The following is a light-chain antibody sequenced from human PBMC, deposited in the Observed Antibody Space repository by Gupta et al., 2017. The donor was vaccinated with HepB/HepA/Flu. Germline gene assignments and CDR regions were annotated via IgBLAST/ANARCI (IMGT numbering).Light chain of an antibody. Sequence: EIVLTQFPGTLSLSPGERATLSCRASQSVSSSYLAWYQQQPGQAPRLLIYDASSRATGIPDRFSGSGSGTDFTLTISRLEPEDFAMYYCQQYGSSPITFGPGTRLEIK. CDR2: DAS. CDR1: QSVSSSY. V-gene: IGKV3-20*01. CDR3: QQYGSSPIT. J-gene: IGKJ5*01.